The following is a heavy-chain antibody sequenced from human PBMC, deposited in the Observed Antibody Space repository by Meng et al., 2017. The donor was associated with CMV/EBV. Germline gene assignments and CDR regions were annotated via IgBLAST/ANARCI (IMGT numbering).Heavy chain of an antibody. J-gene: IGHJ1*01. D-gene: IGHD2-2*01. CDR3: ARGMRYCSSTSCRRNKNAEYFQH. Sequence: LRLSCAVYGGSFSGYYWSWIRQPPGKGLEWIGEINHSGSTNYNPSLKSRVTISVDTSKNQFSLKLSSVTAADTAVYYCARGMRYCSSTSCRRNKNAEYFQHWGQGTLVTVSS. CDR1: GGSFSGYY. V-gene: IGHV4-34*01. CDR2: INHSGST.